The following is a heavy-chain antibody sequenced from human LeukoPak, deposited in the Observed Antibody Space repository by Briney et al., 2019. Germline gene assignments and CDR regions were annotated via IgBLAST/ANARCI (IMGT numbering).Heavy chain of an antibody. CDR1: GYTSTTYR. Sequence: GESLKISCQGSGYTSTTYRIGWVRQMPGKGLEWMGIISPGDSDATYSPSFQGQVTISADKSVSTAYLQWSSLKASDTAMYYCARQGSSGYHGVFYFDYWGQGTLVSVSS. V-gene: IGHV5-51*01. D-gene: IGHD3-22*01. CDR2: ISPGDSDA. J-gene: IGHJ4*02. CDR3: ARQGSSGYHGVFYFDY.